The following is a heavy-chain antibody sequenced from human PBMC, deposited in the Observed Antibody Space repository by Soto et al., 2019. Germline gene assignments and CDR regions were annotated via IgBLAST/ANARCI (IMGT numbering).Heavy chain of an antibody. CDR2: IVVGSGKT. CDR1: GFALTTSA. D-gene: IGHD3-9*01. V-gene: IGHV1-58*01. CDR3: AAQWDILTWYSSSLYGPYNMYV. Sequence: GASVKVSCKAPGFALTTSAVQWVRQARGQRLEWIGWIVVGSGKTNYAQKFQERVTITRDILTSTAYMELSSLRSEDTAVYYCAAQWDILTWYSSSLYGPYNMYVWGQGSTVTVSS. J-gene: IGHJ6*03.